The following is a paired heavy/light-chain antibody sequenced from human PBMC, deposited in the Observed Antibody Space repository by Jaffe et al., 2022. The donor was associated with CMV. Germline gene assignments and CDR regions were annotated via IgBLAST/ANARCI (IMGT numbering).Light chain of an antibody. CDR2: DAS. V-gene: IGKV1-33*01. Sequence: DIQMTQSPSSLSASVGDRVTITCQASHDMNNYLSWYQQKPGKAPKLLIYDASILQTGVSSRFSGSGSGTHFTFTISSLQPEDIATYYCQQYDNLPLTFGGGTKVEIK. CDR3: QQYDNLPLT. J-gene: IGKJ4*01. CDR1: HDMNNY.
Heavy chain of an antibody. CDR3: ARGSALTDRGYYYGVDV. CDR1: GFTFSNYG. V-gene: IGHV3-33*01. J-gene: IGHJ6*02. D-gene: IGHD2-8*01. CDR2: IWYDGSKK. Sequence: QVQLVESGGGVVQPGRSLRLSCVASGFTFSNYGMNWVRQDPGKGLEWVAVIWYDGSKKYYGDSVKGRFTIYRDNAKNTLYLQMNSLRAEDTAVYYCARGSALTDRGYYYGVDVWGQGTTVSVSS.